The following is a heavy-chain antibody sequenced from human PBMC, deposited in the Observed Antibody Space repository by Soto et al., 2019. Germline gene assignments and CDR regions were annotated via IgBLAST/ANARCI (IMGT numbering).Heavy chain of an antibody. CDR3: TTDLGTLFWSGYYC. D-gene: IGHD3-3*01. V-gene: IGHV3-15*01. Sequence: GGSLRLSCAASGFTFSSYWMSWVRQAPGKGLEWVGRIKSKTDGGTTDYAAPVKGRFTISRDDSKNTLYLQMNSLKTEDTAVYYCTTDLGTLFWSGYYCWGQGTLVTVSS. J-gene: IGHJ4*02. CDR1: GFTFSSYW. CDR2: IKSKTDGGTT.